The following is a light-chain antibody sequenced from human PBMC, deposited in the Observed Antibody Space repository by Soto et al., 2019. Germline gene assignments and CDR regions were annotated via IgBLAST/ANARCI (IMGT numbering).Light chain of an antibody. CDR2: LNSDGSH. CDR1: SGHTNNA. V-gene: IGLV4-69*01. CDR3: QTWGTGFWG. Sequence: QLVLTQSPSASSSLGASVKLTCTLSSGHTNNAIAWHQQQPEKGPRYLMRLNSDGSHDKGDGIPDRFSGSSSGAERYLTIYSLQSEDEGDYYCQTWGTGFWGFGGGTKLTVL. J-gene: IGLJ3*02.